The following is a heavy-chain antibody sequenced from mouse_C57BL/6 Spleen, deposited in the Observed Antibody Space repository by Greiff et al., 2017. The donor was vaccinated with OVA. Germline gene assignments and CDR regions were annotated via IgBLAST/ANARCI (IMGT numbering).Heavy chain of an antibody. Sequence: QVQLKQSGPELVKPGASVKISCKASGYAFSSSWMNWVKQRPGKGLEWIGRIYPADGDTNYNGKFKGKATLTADKSSSTAYMQLSSLTSEDSAVYCCATHITTVVADYWGQGTTLTVSS. CDR2: IYPADGDT. V-gene: IGHV1-82*01. CDR3: ATHITTVVADY. D-gene: IGHD1-1*01. CDR1: GYAFSSSW. J-gene: IGHJ2*01.